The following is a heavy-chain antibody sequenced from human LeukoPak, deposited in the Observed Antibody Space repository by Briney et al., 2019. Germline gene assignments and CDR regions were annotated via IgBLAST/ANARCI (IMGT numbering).Heavy chain of an antibody. CDR1: TFTFSDDY. V-gene: IGHV3-11*05. Sequence: GGSLILSCTASTFTFSDDYMAWIRQAPGKGLEWVSSISPGSSYKYSADSVKGRFTISRDDAENSVYLQMNSLSVEDTAVYYCATERRGTFDFWGQGSLVTVSS. CDR3: ATERRGTFDF. J-gene: IGHJ4*02. CDR2: ISPGSSYK. D-gene: IGHD1-1*01.